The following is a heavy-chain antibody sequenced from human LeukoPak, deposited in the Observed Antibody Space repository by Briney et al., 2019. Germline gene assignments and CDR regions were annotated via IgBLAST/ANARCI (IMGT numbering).Heavy chain of an antibody. J-gene: IGHJ4*02. CDR3: AQVGVDIVVVVAATPFDY. Sequence: GGSLRLSCAASGFTFSSCAMSWVRQAPGKGLEWVSAISGSGGSTYYADSVKGRFTISRDNSKNTLYLQMNSLRAEDTAVYYCAQVGVDIVVVVAATPFDYWGQGTLVTVSS. V-gene: IGHV3-23*01. CDR2: ISGSGGST. CDR1: GFTFSSCA. D-gene: IGHD2-15*01.